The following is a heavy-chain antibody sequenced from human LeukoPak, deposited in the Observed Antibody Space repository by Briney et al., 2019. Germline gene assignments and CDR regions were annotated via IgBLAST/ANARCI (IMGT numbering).Heavy chain of an antibody. CDR2: IYYSGST. CDR3: ARADSLGYCSSTSCYTFVGFEP. J-gene: IGHJ5*02. D-gene: IGHD2-2*02. V-gene: IGHV4-31*03. Sequence: SQTLSLTCTVSGGSISSGGYYWIWIPQRPGKDLVWFRYIYYSGSTYYNPSLKSRATTSVGTSKDQFSLKLSSVTAAATAVYYCARADSLGYCSSTSCYTFVGFEPWGARDLGTVSS. CDR1: GGSISSGGYY.